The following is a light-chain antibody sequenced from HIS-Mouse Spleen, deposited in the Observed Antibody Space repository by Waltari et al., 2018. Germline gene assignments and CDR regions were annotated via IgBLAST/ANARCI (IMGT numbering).Light chain of an antibody. V-gene: IGLV2-23*03. CDR3: CSYAGSSTFVVV. CDR1: SSDVGSYNL. CDR2: EGS. Sequence: QSALTQPASVSGSPGQSITISCTGTSSDVGSYNLVSWYQQHPGKAPKLMIYEGSKRPSGVSNRFSGSKYGHTASLTISGLQAEDEADYYCCSYAGSSTFVVVFGGGTKLTVL. J-gene: IGLJ2*01.